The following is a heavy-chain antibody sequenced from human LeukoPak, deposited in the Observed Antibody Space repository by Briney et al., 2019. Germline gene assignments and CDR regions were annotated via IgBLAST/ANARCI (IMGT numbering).Heavy chain of an antibody. Sequence: SETLSLTCTVSGDSIRSSDYYWGCIRQSPGKGLEWIGTISDGGSTYYNPSLKSRIIISVDTSKNQFSLQLSSVTAADTAVYYCVRHCCSSPSKRTFDVWGQGTLVAVSS. CDR2: ISDGGST. J-gene: IGHJ3*01. CDR1: GDSIRSSDYY. D-gene: IGHD2-15*01. CDR3: VRHCCSSPSKRTFDV. V-gene: IGHV4-39*01.